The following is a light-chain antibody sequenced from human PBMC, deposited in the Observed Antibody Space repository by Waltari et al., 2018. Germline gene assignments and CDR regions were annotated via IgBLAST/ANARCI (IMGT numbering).Light chain of an antibody. V-gene: IGKV3-15*01. J-gene: IGKJ2*01. CDR1: QGVTSK. CDR2: DAS. Sequence: EIVMQQSPATLSVSPGERATLSCRASQGVTSKLAWYHQTPGQPPSLLIYDASIRATGVPARFSGSGSGTEFTLTISRLQSEDFAVYYCLQYNNWPYTFGQGTKLEI. CDR3: LQYNNWPYT.